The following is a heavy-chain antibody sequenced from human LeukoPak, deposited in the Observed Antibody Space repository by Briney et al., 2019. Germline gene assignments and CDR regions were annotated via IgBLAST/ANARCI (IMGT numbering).Heavy chain of an antibody. Sequence: ASVKVSCKASGYTFTSYAMNWVRQAPGQGLEGMGWINTNTGNPTYAQGFTGRFVFSLDTSVSTAYLQISSLKADDTAVYYCARANLWFGELGWIDPWGQGTQVTVSS. CDR1: GYTFTSYA. D-gene: IGHD3-10*01. V-gene: IGHV7-4-1*02. CDR3: ARANLWFGELGWIDP. J-gene: IGHJ5*02. CDR2: INTNTGNP.